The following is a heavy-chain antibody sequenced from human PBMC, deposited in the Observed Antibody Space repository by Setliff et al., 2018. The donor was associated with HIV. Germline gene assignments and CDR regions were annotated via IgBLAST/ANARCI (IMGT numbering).Heavy chain of an antibody. CDR3: ARFRLYHYSNKVDY. D-gene: IGHD4-4*01. CDR1: GFALNSYS. CDR2: SSASGSKS. V-gene: IGHV3-48*04. Sequence: GGSLRLSCVASGFALNSYSMNWVRQAPGKGLEWVSYSSASGSKSQYADSVKGRFTISRDNAKNSLYLQMNSLRAEDTAVYYCARFRLYHYSNKVDYWGQGTLVTVSS. J-gene: IGHJ4*02.